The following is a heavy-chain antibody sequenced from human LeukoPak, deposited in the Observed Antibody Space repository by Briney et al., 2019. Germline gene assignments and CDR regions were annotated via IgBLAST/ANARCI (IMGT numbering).Heavy chain of an antibody. D-gene: IGHD3-9*01. CDR3: ASLNDILTGPFDY. V-gene: IGHV5-51*01. J-gene: IGHJ4*02. CDR1: SYNFANYW. Sequence: GESLKISCKASSYNFANYWFGWVRQMPGKGLEWMGLIYPGGSQTLYSPSFQSQVTISLDWSTSSVYLQWSTLKAADTAMYYCASLNDILTGPFDYWGQGPLVTVSS. CDR2: IYPGGSQT.